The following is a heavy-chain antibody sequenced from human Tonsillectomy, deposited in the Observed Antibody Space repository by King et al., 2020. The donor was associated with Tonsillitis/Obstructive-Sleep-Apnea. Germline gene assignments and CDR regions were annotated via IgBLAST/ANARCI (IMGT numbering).Heavy chain of an antibody. D-gene: IGHD2-8*01. V-gene: IGHV3-30*18. CDR3: AKGKVYEEGYFFDY. J-gene: IGHJ4*02. CDR1: GFTFSSYG. CDR2: ISYNGSNK. Sequence: VQLVESGGGVVQPGRSLRLSCVVSGFTFSSYGMHWVRQAPGKGLEWVAVISYNGSNKYYADSVKGRFTISRDNSKNTLYLQMNSLRAEDTAVSYCAKGKVYEEGYFFDYWGQGTLVSVSS.